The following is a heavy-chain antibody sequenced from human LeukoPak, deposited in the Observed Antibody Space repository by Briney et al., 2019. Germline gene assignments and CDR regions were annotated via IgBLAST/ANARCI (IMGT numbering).Heavy chain of an antibody. Sequence: PSETLSLTCTVSGGSVSSGSYYWSWIRQPPGKALEWIGHIYYSGSTDYNPSLKGRVTISIDTSKNQFSLKLSSVAAADTAMYYCARGSLERITRYYYYGMDVWGQGTTVTVSS. CDR1: GGSVSSGSYY. V-gene: IGHV4-61*01. D-gene: IGHD2/OR15-2a*01. CDR2: IYYSGST. CDR3: ARGSLERITRYYYYGMDV. J-gene: IGHJ6*02.